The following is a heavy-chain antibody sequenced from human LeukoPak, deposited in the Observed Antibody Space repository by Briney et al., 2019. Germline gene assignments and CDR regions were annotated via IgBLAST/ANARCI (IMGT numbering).Heavy chain of an antibody. CDR2: INHSGST. D-gene: IGHD5-12*01. CDR1: GGSFSGYY. CDR3: ANSGYDYHFDY. V-gene: IGHV4-34*01. J-gene: IGHJ4*02. Sequence: PSETLSLTCAVYGGSFSGYYWSWIRQPPGKGLEWIGEINHSGSTNYNPSLKSRVTISVDTSKNQFSLKLSSVTAADTAVYYCANSGYDYHFDYWGQGTLVTVSS.